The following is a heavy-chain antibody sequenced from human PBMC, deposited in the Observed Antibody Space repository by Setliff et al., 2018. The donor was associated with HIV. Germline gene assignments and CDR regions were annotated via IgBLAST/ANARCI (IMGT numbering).Heavy chain of an antibody. D-gene: IGHD2-15*01. CDR1: GFSFSNYA. CDR2: VIRGGHNT. J-gene: IGHJ4*02. CDR3: AKTLVVVASPLDF. V-gene: IGHV3-23*01. Sequence: GSLRLSCAASGFSFSNYAMSWVRQAPGKGLEWVSSVIRGGHNTFYADSVKGRFTISRDNSKDTLYLQMSGLTAEDTAIYYCAKTLVVVASPLDFWGQGTLVTVSS.